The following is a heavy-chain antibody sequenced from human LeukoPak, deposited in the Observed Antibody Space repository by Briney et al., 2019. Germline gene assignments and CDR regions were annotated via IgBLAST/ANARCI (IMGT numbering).Heavy chain of an antibody. Sequence: GGSLRLSCAASGFTFSSYWMHWVRQAPGKRLVWVSRINSNGSSTSYADSVKGRFTISRDNAKNTLYLQMNSLRAEDTAVYYCARDRLGEFDYWGQGTLVTVSS. CDR2: INSNGSST. D-gene: IGHD3-16*01. CDR3: ARDRLGEFDY. CDR1: GFTFSSYW. V-gene: IGHV3-74*01. J-gene: IGHJ4*02.